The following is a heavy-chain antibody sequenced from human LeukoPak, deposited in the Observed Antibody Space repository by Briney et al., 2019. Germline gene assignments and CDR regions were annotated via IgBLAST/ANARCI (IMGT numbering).Heavy chain of an antibody. V-gene: IGHV1-8*01. D-gene: IGHD3-3*01. J-gene: IGHJ4*02. CDR2: MNSNSGNT. CDR3: ARGLRRSLGVVIN. CDR1: GYTLTSYD. Sequence: ASVNVSSTASGYTLTSYDINWVRQAPGQGHEWMGWMNSNSGNTGYAQKFQGRVTMTRNTSISTAYMELSSLRSEDTAVYYGARGLRRSLGVVINWGQGTLVTVSS.